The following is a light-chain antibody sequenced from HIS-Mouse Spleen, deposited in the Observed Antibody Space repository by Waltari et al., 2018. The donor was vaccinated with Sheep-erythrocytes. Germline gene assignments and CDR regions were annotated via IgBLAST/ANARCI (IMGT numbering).Light chain of an antibody. Sequence: SYELTQPPSVSVSPGQTASIPCSGDQLGEKYACWYQQKPGQSPVLVIYQESKRPSGIPERFSGSNSGNTATLTISGTQAMDEADYYCQAWDSSTAWNVVFGGGTKLTVL. CDR2: QES. CDR3: QAWDSSTAWNVV. CDR1: QLGEKY. V-gene: IGLV3-1*01. J-gene: IGLJ2*01.